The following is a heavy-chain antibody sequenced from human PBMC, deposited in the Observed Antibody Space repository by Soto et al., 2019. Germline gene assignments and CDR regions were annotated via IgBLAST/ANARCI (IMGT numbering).Heavy chain of an antibody. CDR1: GGSFSGYY. CDR2: INHSGST. V-gene: IGHV4-34*01. Sequence: SETLSLTCAVYGGSFSGYYWSWIRQPPGKGLEWIGEINHSGSTNYNPSLKSRVTISVDTSKNQFSLKLSSVTAADTAVYYCARVRYPNYGSGSYYKGRYFDYWGQGTLVTVSS. D-gene: IGHD3-10*01. J-gene: IGHJ4*02. CDR3: ARVRYPNYGSGSYYKGRYFDY.